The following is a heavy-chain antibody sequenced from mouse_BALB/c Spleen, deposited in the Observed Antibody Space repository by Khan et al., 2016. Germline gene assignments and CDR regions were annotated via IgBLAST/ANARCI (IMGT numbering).Heavy chain of an antibody. CDR2: INSNGGST. D-gene: IGHD1-1*01. CDR3: ARDYYGGSCAMDY. Sequence: EVELVESGGGLVQPGGSLKLSCAASGFTFSSYGMSWVRQTPAKRLELVATINSNGGSTYYPDSVKGRFTIYRDTAKNTLYLQMSRQKSEDTAMYYCARDYYGGSCAMDYWSQGTSVTVSS. CDR1: GFTFSSYG. V-gene: IGHV5-6-3*01. J-gene: IGHJ4*01.